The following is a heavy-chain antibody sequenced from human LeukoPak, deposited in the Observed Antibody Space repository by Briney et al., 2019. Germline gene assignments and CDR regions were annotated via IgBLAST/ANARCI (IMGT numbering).Heavy chain of an antibody. Sequence: GGSLRLSCAASGFTFDDYAMHWVRQAPGKGLEWVSGISWNSGSIGYADSVKGRFTISRDNAKNSLYLQMNSLRAEDTALYYCAKDPHYYDSSGYYDYWGQGTLVTVSS. CDR2: ISWNSGSI. CDR1: GFTFDDYA. J-gene: IGHJ4*02. V-gene: IGHV3-9*01. D-gene: IGHD3-22*01. CDR3: AKDPHYYDSSGYYDY.